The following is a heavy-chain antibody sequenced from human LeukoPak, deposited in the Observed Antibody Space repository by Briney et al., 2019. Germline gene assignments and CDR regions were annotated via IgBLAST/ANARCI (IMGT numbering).Heavy chain of an antibody. CDR1: GGSISSYY. CDR3: ARDPGSAFDI. CDR2: IYYSGST. J-gene: IGHJ3*02. Sequence: SETLSLTCTVSGGSISSYYWSWLRQPPGKGLEWIGYIYYSGSTNYNPSLKSRVTLSVDTSKNQFSLKLSSVTAADTAVYYCARDPGSAFDIWGQGTMVTVSS. V-gene: IGHV4-59*01.